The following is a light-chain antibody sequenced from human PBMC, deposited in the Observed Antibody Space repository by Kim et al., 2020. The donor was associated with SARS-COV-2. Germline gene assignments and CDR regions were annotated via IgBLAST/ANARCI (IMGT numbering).Light chain of an antibody. CDR3: QQSYSTPRT. Sequence: DIQMTQSPSSLSASVGDRVTITCRTSQNITNYLNWYQQKPGKAPKVLIYGASSLDSGVPSRFSGSGSVTDFSLTINSLQPEDFATYYCQQSYSTPRTFGGGTKVDIK. V-gene: IGKV1-39*01. J-gene: IGKJ4*01. CDR2: GAS. CDR1: QNITNY.